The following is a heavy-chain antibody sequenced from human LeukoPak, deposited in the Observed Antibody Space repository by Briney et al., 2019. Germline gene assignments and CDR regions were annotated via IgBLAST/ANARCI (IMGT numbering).Heavy chain of an antibody. Sequence: SQTLSLTCTVSGGSIGSGGYYWSWLRQHPGKGLEWIGYIYYSGSTYYNPSLKSRVTISVDTSKNQFSLKLSSVTAADTAVYYCARAAYGSRAFDIWGQGTMVTVSS. V-gene: IGHV4-31*03. D-gene: IGHD3-10*01. J-gene: IGHJ3*02. CDR2: IYYSGST. CDR3: ARAAYGSRAFDI. CDR1: GGSIGSGGYY.